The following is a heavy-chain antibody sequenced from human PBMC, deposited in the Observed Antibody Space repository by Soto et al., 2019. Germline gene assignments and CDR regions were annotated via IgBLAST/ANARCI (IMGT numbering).Heavy chain of an antibody. J-gene: IGHJ6*02. D-gene: IGHD6-19*01. V-gene: IGHV3-23*01. CDR1: GFAFRHYD. CDR2: ISGPGGSK. Sequence: GGSLRLSCAGSGFAFRHYDMTWVRQAPGKGLEWVSSISGPGGSKFYADSVRGRFAISRDNSKNTLTLQLNSVRDEDTAIYYCAKNVPGTGYYYGIDVWGQGTTVTVSS. CDR3: AKNVPGTGYYYGIDV.